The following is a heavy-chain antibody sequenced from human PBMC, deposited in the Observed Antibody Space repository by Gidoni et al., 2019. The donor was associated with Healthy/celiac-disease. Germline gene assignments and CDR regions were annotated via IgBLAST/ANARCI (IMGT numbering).Heavy chain of an antibody. V-gene: IGHV3-15*01. CDR2: IKSKTDGGTT. Sequence: EVQLVESGGGVVKPGGSLRLSCAASGCTVSNAWMSWVRQAPGKGLEWVGRIKSKTDGGTTDYAAPVKGRFTISRDDSKNTLYLQMNSLKTEDTAVYYCTSEYSSGWYFDYWGQGTLVTVSS. D-gene: IGHD6-19*01. CDR1: GCTVSNAW. CDR3: TSEYSSGWYFDY. J-gene: IGHJ4*02.